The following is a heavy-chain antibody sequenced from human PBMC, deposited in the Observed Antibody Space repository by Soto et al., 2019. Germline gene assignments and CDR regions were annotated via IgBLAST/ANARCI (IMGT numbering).Heavy chain of an antibody. D-gene: IGHD5-18*01. CDR1: GYTFDTYG. Sequence: ASVKVSCKASGYTFDTYGISWVRQAPGQGLEWMGWISTYTGNTDYAQSLQGRVTMTTDTSSSTAYMELRSLRSDDTAVYYCAAELQYIEIYGMDVWGQGTTVTVSS. V-gene: IGHV1-18*01. J-gene: IGHJ6*02. CDR3: AAELQYIEIYGMDV. CDR2: ISTYTGNT.